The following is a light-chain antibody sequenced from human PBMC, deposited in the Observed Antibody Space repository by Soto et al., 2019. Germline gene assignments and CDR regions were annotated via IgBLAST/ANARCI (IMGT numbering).Light chain of an antibody. CDR3: QQYGSSPPLT. J-gene: IGKJ4*01. CDR1: QSVSSSH. Sequence: EIVLTQFPGTLSLSPGERATLSCRASQSVSSSHLAWYQQKPGQAPRLLIYGASSRATGIPDRFSGSGSGTDFTLTISRLEPEDFAAYYCQQYGSSPPLTFGGGTKVEIK. V-gene: IGKV3-20*01. CDR2: GAS.